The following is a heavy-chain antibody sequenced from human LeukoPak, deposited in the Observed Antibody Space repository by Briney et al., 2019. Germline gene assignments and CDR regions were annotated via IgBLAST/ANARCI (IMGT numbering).Heavy chain of an antibody. Sequence: ASVKVSCKASGYTFTSYYMHWVRQAPGRGLEWMGIINPSGGSTSYAQKFQGRVTMTRDTSTSTVYMELSSLRSEDTAVYYCARDLIAVAGTLSSWGQGTLVTVSS. CDR3: ARDLIAVAGTLSS. CDR2: INPSGGST. V-gene: IGHV1-46*01. CDR1: GYTFTSYY. D-gene: IGHD6-19*01. J-gene: IGHJ5*02.